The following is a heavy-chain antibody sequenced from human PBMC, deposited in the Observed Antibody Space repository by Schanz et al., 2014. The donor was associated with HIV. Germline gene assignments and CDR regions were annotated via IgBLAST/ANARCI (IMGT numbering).Heavy chain of an antibody. Sequence: VQLVESGGGLVQPGGSLRLSCAASGFTFSSYAMHWVRQAPGKGLEWVAGISYDGSKKYYADSVKGRFTISRDNSKNTLYLQMNSLRAEDTAVYYCAKGGSYYDFWSGYSYYFDDWGQGTLVTVSS. V-gene: IGHV3-30-3*01. D-gene: IGHD3-3*01. CDR1: GFTFSSYA. J-gene: IGHJ4*02. CDR3: AKGGSYYDFWSGYSYYFDD. CDR2: ISYDGSKK.